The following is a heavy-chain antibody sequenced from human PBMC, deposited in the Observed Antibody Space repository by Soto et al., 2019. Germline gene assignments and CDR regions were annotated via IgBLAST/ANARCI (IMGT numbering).Heavy chain of an antibody. CDR2: IYYSGST. CDR1: GGSISSLY. CDR3: ARGLGVGLFDY. V-gene: IGHV4-59*11. J-gene: IGHJ4*02. Sequence: SQTLSLTWTVLGGSISSLYWSRIRQPPGKGLEWIGYIYYSGSTNYNPSLKSRVTISVDTSKNQFSLKLSSVTAADTAVYYCARGLGVGLFDYWGQGTLVTVSS. D-gene: IGHD2-2*01.